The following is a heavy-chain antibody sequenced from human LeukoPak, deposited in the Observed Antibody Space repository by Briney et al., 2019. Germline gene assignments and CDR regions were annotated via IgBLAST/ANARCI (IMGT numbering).Heavy chain of an antibody. V-gene: IGHV1-18*04. Sequence: ASVKVSCKASEYTFSGYYMHWVRQAPGQGLEWMGWISGYNGNTNYAQKFQGRVTMTTDTSTSTAYMELRSLRSDDTAVYYCARVKYYDILTGYRKYYFDYWGQGTLVTVSS. J-gene: IGHJ4*02. CDR1: EYTFSGYY. CDR2: ISGYNGNT. CDR3: ARVKYYDILTGYRKYYFDY. D-gene: IGHD3-9*01.